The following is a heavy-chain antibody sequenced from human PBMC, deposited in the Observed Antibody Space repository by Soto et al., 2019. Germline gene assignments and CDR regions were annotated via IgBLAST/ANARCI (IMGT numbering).Heavy chain of an antibody. CDR1: GGSISSGDYY. Sequence: QVQLQESGPGLVKPSQTPSLTCTVSGGSISSGDYYWSWIRQPPGKGLEWIGYIYYSGSTYYNPSLKSRVTISVATYKNQFSLKLSSVTAADTAVYYCARVRGSPYNWNYVEEDYWGQGNLVTVSS. V-gene: IGHV4-30-4*01. J-gene: IGHJ4*02. CDR2: IYYSGST. D-gene: IGHD1-7*01. CDR3: ARVRGSPYNWNYVEEDY.